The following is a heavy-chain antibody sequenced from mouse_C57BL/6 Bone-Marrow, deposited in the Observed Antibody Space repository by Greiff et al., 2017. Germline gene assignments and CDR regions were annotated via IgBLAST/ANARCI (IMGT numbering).Heavy chain of an antibody. CDR2: IWGDGST. CDR1: GFSLTSYG. J-gene: IGHJ1*03. CDR3: AITTIESAYWYFDV. Sequence: QVQLKESGPGLVAPSQSLSITCTVSGFSLTSYGVSWVRQPPGKGLEWLGVIWGDGSTNYNSALLSSLSLSKDNSKSQVFLKLNSLQTDDTATYYCAITTIESAYWYFDVWGTGTTVTVSA. D-gene: IGHD1-1*01. V-gene: IGHV2-3*01.